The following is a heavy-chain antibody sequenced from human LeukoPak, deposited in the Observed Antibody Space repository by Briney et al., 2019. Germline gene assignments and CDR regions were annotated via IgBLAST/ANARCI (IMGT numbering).Heavy chain of an antibody. J-gene: IGHJ6*03. CDR3: ARSSEANYYYYYYMDV. V-gene: IGHV4-39*01. CDR1: GGSISSGGYY. Sequence: SETLSLTCTVSGGSISSGGYYWSWIRQHPGKGLEWIGYIYYSGSTYYNPSLKSRVTISVDTSKNQFSLKLSSVTAADTAVYYCARSSEANYYYYYYMDVWGKGTTVTVSS. CDR2: IYYSGST.